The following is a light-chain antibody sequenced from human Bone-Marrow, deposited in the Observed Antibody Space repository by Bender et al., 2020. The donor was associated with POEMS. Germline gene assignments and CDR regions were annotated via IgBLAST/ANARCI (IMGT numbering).Light chain of an antibody. CDR1: SSAFGNYNL. J-gene: IGLJ1*01. V-gene: IGLV2-14*02. Sequence: QSALTQPASVSGSPGQSITISCTGTSSAFGNYNLVSWYQHHPGKAPQLMIYEATKRPSGVSNRFSGSKSGNTASLTISGLQAEDEAEYYCSSYTSTTPLFVFGTGTKVTVL. CDR2: EAT. CDR3: SSYTSTTPLFV.